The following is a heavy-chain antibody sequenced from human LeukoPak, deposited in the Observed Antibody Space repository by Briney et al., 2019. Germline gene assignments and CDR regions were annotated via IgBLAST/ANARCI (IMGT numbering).Heavy chain of an antibody. CDR2: IKSKTDGGTT. J-gene: IGHJ4*02. CDR1: GFTFSNAW. D-gene: IGHD2-21*01. CDR3: TTDIVVMITSSYYFDY. V-gene: IGHV3-15*01. Sequence: GGSLRLSCAASGFTFSNAWMSWVRQGPGKGLEWVGRIKSKTDGGTTDYAAPVKGRFTISRDDSKNTLYLQMNSLKTEDTAMYFCTTDIVVMITSSYYFDYWGQGALVTVSS.